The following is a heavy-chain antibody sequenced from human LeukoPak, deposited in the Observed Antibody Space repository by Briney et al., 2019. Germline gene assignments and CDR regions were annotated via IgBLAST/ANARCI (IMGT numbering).Heavy chain of an antibody. CDR2: IYYSGST. CDR3: ARHSTYCSSTSCYPNWFDP. D-gene: IGHD2-2*01. V-gene: IGHV4-39*01. J-gene: IGHJ5*02. CDR1: GGSISSSSYY. Sequence: SETLSLTCTVSGGSISSSSYYWGWIRQPPGKGLEWIGSIYYSGSTYYNPSLKSRVTISVDTSKNQFSLKLSSVTAADTAVYYCARHSTYCSSTSCYPNWFDPWGQGTLVTVSS.